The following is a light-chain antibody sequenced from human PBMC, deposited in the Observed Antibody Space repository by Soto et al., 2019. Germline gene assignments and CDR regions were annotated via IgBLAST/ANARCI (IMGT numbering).Light chain of an antibody. CDR2: GAS. CDR1: QSVSSN. J-gene: IGKJ4*01. Sequence: ETVMTQSPATLSVSPGERATLSCRASQSVSSNLAWYQQKPGQAPRLLIYGASTRATVIPAKFSGSGSGTEFPLTISSLQSEDFAVYYCQQYNNCPLTFGGGTKVEIK. CDR3: QQYNNCPLT. V-gene: IGKV3-15*01.